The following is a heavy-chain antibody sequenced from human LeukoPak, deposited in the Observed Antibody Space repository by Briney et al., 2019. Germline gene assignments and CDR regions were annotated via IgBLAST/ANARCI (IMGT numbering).Heavy chain of an antibody. Sequence: GGSLRLSCAASGFTFSSYSMNWVRQAPGKGLEWVSSISSSSSYIYYADSVKGRFTNSRDNAKNSLYLQMNSLRAEDTAVYYCARAAEHYYDSSGKLDYWGQGTLVTVSS. CDR3: ARAAEHYYDSSGKLDY. D-gene: IGHD3-22*01. J-gene: IGHJ4*02. CDR1: GFTFSSYS. V-gene: IGHV3-21*01. CDR2: ISSSSSYI.